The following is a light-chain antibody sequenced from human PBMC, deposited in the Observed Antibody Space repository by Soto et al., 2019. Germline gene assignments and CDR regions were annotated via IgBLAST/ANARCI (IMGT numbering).Light chain of an antibody. V-gene: IGKV1-16*02. J-gene: IGKJ4*01. Sequence: DIQMTQSPPSLSASAGDRVTITCRASQGIDNCLAWFQQKPGKAPNSLIYGVSKLQSGVPSKFSGSGSGTDFTLTITSLQPEDFATYYCQQYNSYPLTFGGGTTVEIK. CDR3: QQYNSYPLT. CDR1: QGIDNC. CDR2: GVS.